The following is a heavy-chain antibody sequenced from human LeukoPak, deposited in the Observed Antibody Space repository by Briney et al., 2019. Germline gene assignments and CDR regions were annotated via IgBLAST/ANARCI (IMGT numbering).Heavy chain of an antibody. CDR2: TYTGGNS. V-gene: IGHV3-53*01. CDR3: ARGGRGSAAVVAPRSFDI. CDR1: GFTVSSIH. D-gene: IGHD3-22*01. J-gene: IGHJ3*02. Sequence: GGSLRLSCAASGFTVSSIHMVWFRQAPGKGLEWVSVTYTGGNSYYADSVKGRFIISRDISKDTLYLQMNSLRAEDSALYYCARGGRGSAAVVAPRSFDIWGQGTMVTVSS.